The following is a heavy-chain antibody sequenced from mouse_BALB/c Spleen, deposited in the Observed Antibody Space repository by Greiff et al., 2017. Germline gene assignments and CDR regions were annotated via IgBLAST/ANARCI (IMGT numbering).Heavy chain of an antibody. CDR1: GFTFSSFG. J-gene: IGHJ2*01. Sequence: EVKLVESGGGLVQPGGSRKLSCAASGFTFSSFGMHWVRQAPEKGLEWVAYISSGSSNIYYADTVKGRFTISRDNPKNTLFLQMTSLRSEDTAMYYCARNYYRSSYFDYWGQGTTLTVSS. D-gene: IGHD1-1*01. V-gene: IGHV5-17*02. CDR2: ISSGSSNI. CDR3: ARNYYRSSYFDY.